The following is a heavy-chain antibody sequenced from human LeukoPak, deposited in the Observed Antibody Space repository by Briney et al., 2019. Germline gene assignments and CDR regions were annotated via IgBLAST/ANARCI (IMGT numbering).Heavy chain of an antibody. CDR1: GFTFSGSA. CDR3: TSSNDKLGYCSSTSCS. V-gene: IGHV3-73*01. Sequence: GGSLRLSCAASGFTFSGSAMHWVRQASGKGLEWVGRIRSKANSYATAHAASVKGRFTISRDDSKNTAYLQMNSLKTEDTAVYYCTSSNDKLGYCSSTSCSWGQGTLVTVSS. J-gene: IGHJ4*02. D-gene: IGHD2-2*01. CDR2: IRSKANSYAT.